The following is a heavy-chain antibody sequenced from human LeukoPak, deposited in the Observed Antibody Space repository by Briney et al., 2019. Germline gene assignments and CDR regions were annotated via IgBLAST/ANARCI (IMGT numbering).Heavy chain of an antibody. CDR1: GGSISSYY. V-gene: IGHV4-59*01. D-gene: IGHD3-10*01. J-gene: IGHJ4*02. Sequence: PSETLSLTCTVSGGSISSYYWSWIRQPPGKGLEWIGYIYYSGSTNYNPFLKSRVTISVDTSKNQFSLKLSSVTAADTAVYYCARGPDYYGSGSYYPDYWGQGTLVTVSS. CDR2: IYYSGST. CDR3: ARGPDYYGSGSYYPDY.